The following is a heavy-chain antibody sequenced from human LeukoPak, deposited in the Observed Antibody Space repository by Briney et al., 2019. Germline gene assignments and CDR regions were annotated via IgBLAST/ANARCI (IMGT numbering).Heavy chain of an antibody. CDR1: GYTFTSYD. CDR2: MNPNSGNT. Sequence: ASVKVSCKASGYTFTSYDINWVRQATGQGLEWMGWMNPNSGNTGYAQKFQGRVTMTRNTSISTAYMELSSLRSEDTAVYDCARGAYCGTIFGVVMHGAFDIWAKGQWSPSLQ. D-gene: IGHD3-3*01. V-gene: IGHV1-8*01. CDR3: ARGAYCGTIFGVVMHGAFDI. J-gene: IGHJ3*02.